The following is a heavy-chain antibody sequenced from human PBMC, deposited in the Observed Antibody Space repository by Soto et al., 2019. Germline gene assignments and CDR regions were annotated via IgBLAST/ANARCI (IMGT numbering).Heavy chain of an antibody. CDR3: GVVRGGRSGWSTYFDY. Sequence: SQTLSLTCAISGDGVSSNTAAWNWIRQSPSRGLEWLGRTYYRSKWYNDYAVSVQSRISIKPHTSKNQFSLQLNSVTPEDTAVYYCGVVRGGRSGWSTYFDYWGQGTLVTVSS. D-gene: IGHD6-19*01. V-gene: IGHV6-1*01. CDR1: GDGVSSNTAA. J-gene: IGHJ4*02. CDR2: TYYRSKWYN.